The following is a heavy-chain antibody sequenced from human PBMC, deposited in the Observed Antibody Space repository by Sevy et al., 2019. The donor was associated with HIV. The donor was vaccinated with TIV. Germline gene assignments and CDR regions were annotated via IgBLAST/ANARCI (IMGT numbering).Heavy chain of an antibody. CDR3: GRDEVGDWLLPDFDY. Sequence: GGSLRLSCAASGFTFSSYWMSWVRQAPGKGLEWVANIKQDGSEKYYVHSVKGRFTISRDNAKNSLYMQMNSLRAEDTAVYYCGRDEVGDWLLPDFDYWGQGTLVTVSS. D-gene: IGHD3-9*01. CDR2: IKQDGSEK. J-gene: IGHJ4*02. V-gene: IGHV3-7*03. CDR1: GFTFSSYW.